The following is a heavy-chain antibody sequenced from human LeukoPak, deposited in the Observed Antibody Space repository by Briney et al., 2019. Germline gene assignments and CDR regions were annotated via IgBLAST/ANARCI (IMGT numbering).Heavy chain of an antibody. CDR1: GYTFTTYD. CDR3: ASGRGSGNKENWFDP. Sequence: ASVKVSCKASGYTFTTYDINWVRQATGQGLEWMGWMNPNSGNTGYTQKFQGRVTMTRNTSISTAYMELSSLRSEDTAVYYCASGRGSGNKENWFDPWGQGTLVTVSS. D-gene: IGHD6-19*01. CDR2: MNPNSGNT. J-gene: IGHJ5*02. V-gene: IGHV1-8*01.